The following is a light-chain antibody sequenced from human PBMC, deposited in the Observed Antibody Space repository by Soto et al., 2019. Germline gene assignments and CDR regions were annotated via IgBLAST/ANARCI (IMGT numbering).Light chain of an antibody. Sequence: EIVLTQSPGTLSLSPGERATLSCRASQSVSSSYLAWYQQKPGQAPRLLIYGASGRATGIPDRFSVSGSGTDFTLTISRLEPEDFAVYYCQQYGSSPLCTFGPGTKVDSK. CDR3: QQYGSSPLCT. J-gene: IGKJ3*01. CDR1: QSVSSSY. V-gene: IGKV3-20*01. CDR2: GAS.